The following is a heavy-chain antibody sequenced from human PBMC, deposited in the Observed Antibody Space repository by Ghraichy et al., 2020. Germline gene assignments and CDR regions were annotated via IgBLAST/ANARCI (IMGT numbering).Heavy chain of an antibody. CDR2: IYYSGGT. CDR3: ARQARSGKSNWFDP. D-gene: IGHD3-3*01. J-gene: IGHJ5*02. CDR1: GGSISSSSYY. V-gene: IGHV4-39*01. Sequence: SETLSLTCTVSGGSISSSSYYWGWIRQPPGKGLEWIGSIYYSGGTYYNPSLKSRVTISVDTSKNQFSLKLSSVTAADTAVYYCARQARSGKSNWFDPWGQGTLVTVSS.